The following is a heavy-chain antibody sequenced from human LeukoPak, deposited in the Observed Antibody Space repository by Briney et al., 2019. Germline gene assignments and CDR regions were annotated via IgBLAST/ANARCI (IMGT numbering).Heavy chain of an antibody. CDR3: ARDYEEYFQH. D-gene: IGHD5-12*01. CDR1: GFTVSSNY. Sequence: GGSLRLSCAATGFTVSSNYMSWVRQAPGKGLEWVSVIYSGGSTYYADSVKGRFTISRDNSKNTLYLQMNSLRAEDTAVYYCARDYEEYFQHWGQGTLVTASS. CDR2: IYSGGST. J-gene: IGHJ1*01. V-gene: IGHV3-66*01.